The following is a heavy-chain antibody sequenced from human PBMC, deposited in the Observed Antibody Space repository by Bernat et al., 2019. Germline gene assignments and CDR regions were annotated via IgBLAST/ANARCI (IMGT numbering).Heavy chain of an antibody. D-gene: IGHD7-27*01. CDR1: GFSVSRNW. Sequence: EVRLVESGGGLVQPGGSLRLSCAASGFSVSRNWMSWGRQAPGKGLEWVANIREDGGQIYYLDSVKGRFTISRDNAKNSLYLQMNSLRSEDAAVYYCAKDDWGPAYWGQGTLVTVSS. J-gene: IGHJ4*02. V-gene: IGHV3-7*04. CDR3: AKDDWGPAY. CDR2: IREDGGQI.